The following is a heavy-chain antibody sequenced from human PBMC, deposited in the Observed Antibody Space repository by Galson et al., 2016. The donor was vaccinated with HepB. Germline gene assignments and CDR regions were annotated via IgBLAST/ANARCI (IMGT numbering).Heavy chain of an antibody. V-gene: IGHV3-21*01. CDR2: ISGRGGGT. CDR3: ASRHSGWYYFDY. Sequence: SLRLSCAASGFTFSDYALNWVRQAPGKGLEWVSTISGRGGGTYYADSVKGRFTISRDNAKNSLYLQMNSLRAEDTAVYYCASRHSGWYYFDYWGQGTLVTVSS. D-gene: IGHD6-19*01. J-gene: IGHJ4*02. CDR1: GFTFSDYA.